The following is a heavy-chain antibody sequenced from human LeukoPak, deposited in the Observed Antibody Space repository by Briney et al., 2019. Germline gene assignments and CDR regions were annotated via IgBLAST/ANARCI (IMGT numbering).Heavy chain of an antibody. D-gene: IGHD6-19*01. CDR3: ARGSSGWYSVAY. J-gene: IGHJ4*02. CDR2: INPSGGST. CDR1: GYTFTIYY. V-gene: IGHV1-46*01. Sequence: ASVKVSYKASGYTFTIYYMHWVRQAPGQGLEWMGIINPSGGSTSYAQKFQGRVTMTRDTSTSTVYMELSSLRSEDTAVYYCARGSSGWYSVAYWGQGTLVTVSS.